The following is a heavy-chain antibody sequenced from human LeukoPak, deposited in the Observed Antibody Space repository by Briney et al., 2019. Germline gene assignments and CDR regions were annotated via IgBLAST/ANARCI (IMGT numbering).Heavy chain of an antibody. CDR3: ARDTEGYCSSTSCPFDY. J-gene: IGHJ4*02. CDR2: ISSSSSYI. CDR1: EFTFSTYT. Sequence: GGSLRLSCAASEFTFSTYTMNWVRQAPGKGLEWVSSISSSSSYIYYADSVKGRFTISRDNAKSSLYLQMNSLRAEDTAVYYCARDTEGYCSSTSCPFDYWGQGTLVTVSS. D-gene: IGHD2-2*01. V-gene: IGHV3-21*01.